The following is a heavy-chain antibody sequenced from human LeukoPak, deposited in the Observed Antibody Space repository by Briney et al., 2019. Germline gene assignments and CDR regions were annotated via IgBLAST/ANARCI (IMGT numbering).Heavy chain of an antibody. CDR3: ARYYYHSSGYYYFDY. J-gene: IGHJ4*02. D-gene: IGHD3-22*01. Sequence: SETLSLTCTVSGGSISSSSYYWGWIRQPPGKGLEWIGSINYSGSTHYNPSLKSRVTISVDTSKNQFSLKLSSVTAADTAVYYCARYYYHSSGYYYFDYWGQGTLVTVSS. V-gene: IGHV4-39*07. CDR2: INYSGST. CDR1: GGSISSSSYY.